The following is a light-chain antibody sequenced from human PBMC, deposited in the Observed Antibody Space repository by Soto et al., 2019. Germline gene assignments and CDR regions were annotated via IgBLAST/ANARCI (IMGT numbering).Light chain of an antibody. CDR1: QGIRNS. CDR2: AAS. Sequence: DIQMTQSPSFLSASVGDRVTITCRASQGIRNSLAWYQHKPGKVPTLLIYAASTLYSGVSSRFSGSGSGTDFTLTIGSLQPEDVAVYYCQKHSSVPFTFGGGTKVEIK. CDR3: QKHSSVPFT. V-gene: IGKV1-27*01. J-gene: IGKJ4*01.